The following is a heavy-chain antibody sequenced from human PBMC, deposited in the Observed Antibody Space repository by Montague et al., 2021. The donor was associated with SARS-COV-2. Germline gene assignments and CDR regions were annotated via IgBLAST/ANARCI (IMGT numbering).Heavy chain of an antibody. CDR3: ARLLRSCTTGVCRTYYYYAMDV. D-gene: IGHD2-8*01. Sequence: SETLSLTCTVSGGSISGYYWCWICQPPGQGLEWIGYIYYSGSTQYNPFLESRVNVSVDRSKTQISLTLSSVTAAHTAVYYCARLLRSCTTGVCRTYYYYAMDVWGQGTTVTVSS. V-gene: IGHV4-59*01. CDR1: GGSISGYY. J-gene: IGHJ6*02. CDR2: IYYSGST.